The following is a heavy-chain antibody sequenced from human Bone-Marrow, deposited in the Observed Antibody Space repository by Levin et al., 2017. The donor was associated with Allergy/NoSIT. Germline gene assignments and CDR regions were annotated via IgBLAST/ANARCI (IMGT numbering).Heavy chain of an antibody. D-gene: IGHD6-19*01. J-gene: IGHJ6*02. Sequence: GGSLRLSCAASGFTFTDYYMSWIRQVPGKGLEWLSYISSGGTTIYYADSVKGRFIISRDNANNSLYLQMNSLRADDTAVYYCARDIRRRSGWYGAVWGQGTTVTVSS. CDR2: ISSGGTTI. V-gene: IGHV3-11*01. CDR3: ARDIRRRSGWYGAV. CDR1: GFTFTDYY.